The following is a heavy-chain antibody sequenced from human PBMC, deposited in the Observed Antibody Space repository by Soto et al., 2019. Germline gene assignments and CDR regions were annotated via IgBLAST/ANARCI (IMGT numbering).Heavy chain of an antibody. V-gene: IGHV4-34*01. CDR2: IYHSGST. CDR1: GVSLSGYY. CDR3: ARGRFAPYTAIAAAHLDT. Sequence: XESLSVYSAVYGVSLSGYYWGWIRQPPGTGLEWIGVIYHSGSTNYNPSLKSRVTISVDTSKNQFSLKLSSVTEADTPVYYCARGRFAPYTAIAAAHLDTWGQGTLVTFSS. J-gene: IGHJ5*02. D-gene: IGHD6-13*01.